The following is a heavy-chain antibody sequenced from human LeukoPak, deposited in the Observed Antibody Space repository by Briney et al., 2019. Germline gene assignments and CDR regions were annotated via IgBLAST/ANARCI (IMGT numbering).Heavy chain of an antibody. D-gene: IGHD3-22*01. Sequence: SETLSLTCTDSGGSISSGSYYWSWIRQPAGKGLEWIGRIYTSGSTNYNPSLKSRVTISVDTSKNQFSLKLSSVTAADTAVYYCARDAYDSSGYSFDYWGQGTLVTVSS. CDR2: IYTSGST. CDR3: ARDAYDSSGYSFDY. J-gene: IGHJ4*02. V-gene: IGHV4-61*02. CDR1: GGSISSGSYY.